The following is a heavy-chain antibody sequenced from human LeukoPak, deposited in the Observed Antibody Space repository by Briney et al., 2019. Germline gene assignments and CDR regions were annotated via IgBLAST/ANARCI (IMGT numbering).Heavy chain of an antibody. V-gene: IGHV4-34*01. J-gene: IGHJ5*02. CDR3: ARYSSSWYRYNWFYP. Sequence: SETLSLTCAVYGGSFSGYYWSWIRQPPGKGLEWIGEINHSGSTNYNPSLKSRVTISVDTSKNQFSLKLSSVTAADTAVYYCARYSSSWYRYNWFYPWGQGTLVTVSS. CDR2: INHSGST. D-gene: IGHD6-13*01. CDR1: GGSFSGYY.